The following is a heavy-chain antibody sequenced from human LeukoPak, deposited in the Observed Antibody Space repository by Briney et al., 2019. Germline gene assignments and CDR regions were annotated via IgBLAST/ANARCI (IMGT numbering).Heavy chain of an antibody. CDR3: AREVVGAHTNDNWFDP. Sequence: GASVKVSCKTSGYKFTGYYIHWVRQAPRQGLEWMGWINPHSGDTKYAEKSQGRVTLTRDTSISTSYMDLIRLKSDDTAVYYCAREVVGAHTNDNWFDPWGQGTLVTVSS. D-gene: IGHD1-26*01. J-gene: IGHJ5*02. CDR1: GYKFTGYY. V-gene: IGHV1-2*02. CDR2: INPHSGDT.